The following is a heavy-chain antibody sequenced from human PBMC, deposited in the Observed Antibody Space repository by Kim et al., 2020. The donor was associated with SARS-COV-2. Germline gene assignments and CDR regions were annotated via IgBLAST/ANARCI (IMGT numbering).Heavy chain of an antibody. D-gene: IGHD3-16*01. CDR2: TI. V-gene: IGHV3-48*02. Sequence: TISYVNAVQGRFTISRDNDKNSLYLQMNRMGDEDTAVYYGARLRYYGMDVWGQGTTVTVSS. J-gene: IGHJ6*02. CDR3: ARLRYYGMDV.